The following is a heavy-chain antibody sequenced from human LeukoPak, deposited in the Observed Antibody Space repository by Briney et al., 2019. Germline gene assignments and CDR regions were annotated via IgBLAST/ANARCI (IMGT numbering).Heavy chain of an antibody. Sequence: ASVTVSCKASGYTFTSYGISWVRQAPGQGLEWMGWISAYNGNTNYAQKLQGRVTMTTDTSTSTAYMELRSLRSDDTAVYYCARESPGYSSGWVWGYYYYYGMDVWGQGTTVTVSS. CDR3: ARESPGYSSGWVWGYYYYYGMDV. V-gene: IGHV1-18*01. J-gene: IGHJ6*02. D-gene: IGHD6-19*01. CDR2: ISAYNGNT. CDR1: GYTFTSYG.